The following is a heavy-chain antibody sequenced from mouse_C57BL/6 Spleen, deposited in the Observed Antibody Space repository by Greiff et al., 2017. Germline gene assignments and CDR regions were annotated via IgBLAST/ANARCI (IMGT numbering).Heavy chain of an antibody. V-gene: IGHV5-4*01. Sequence: EVQGVESGGGLVKPGGSLKLSCAASGFTFSSYAMSWVRQTPEKRLEWVATISDGGSYTYYPDNVKGRFTISRDNAKNNLYLQMSHLKSEDTAMYYCARDEADLYYFDYWGQGTTLTVSS. CDR2: ISDGGSYT. CDR1: GFTFSSYA. J-gene: IGHJ2*01. CDR3: ARDEADLYYFDY.